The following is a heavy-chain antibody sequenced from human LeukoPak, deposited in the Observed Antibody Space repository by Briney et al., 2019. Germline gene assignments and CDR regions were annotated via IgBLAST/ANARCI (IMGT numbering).Heavy chain of an antibody. J-gene: IGHJ1*01. Sequence: KPGGSLRLSCAASGFTFSDYYMTWIRQAPGKGLEWLSYISSSSSSTNYADSVKGRFTISRDNAKNSLYLQMNSLRVEDTAVYYCARGSYGWFHFPHWGQGTLVTVSS. D-gene: IGHD2-15*01. CDR1: GFTFSDYY. CDR3: ARGSYGWFHFPH. V-gene: IGHV3-11*05. CDR2: ISSSSSST.